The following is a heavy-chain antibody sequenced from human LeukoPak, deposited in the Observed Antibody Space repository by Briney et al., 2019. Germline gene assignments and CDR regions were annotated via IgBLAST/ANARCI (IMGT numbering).Heavy chain of an antibody. CDR2: IYHSGST. Sequence: PSETLSLTCTVSGYSISSGYYWGWIRQPPGKGLEWIGSIYHSGSTYYNPSLKSRVTISVDTSKNQFSLKLSSVTAADTAVYYCARLRGVGATPFDYWGQGTLVTVSS. J-gene: IGHJ4*02. V-gene: IGHV4-38-2*02. D-gene: IGHD1-26*01. CDR3: ARLRGVGATPFDY. CDR1: GYSISSGYY.